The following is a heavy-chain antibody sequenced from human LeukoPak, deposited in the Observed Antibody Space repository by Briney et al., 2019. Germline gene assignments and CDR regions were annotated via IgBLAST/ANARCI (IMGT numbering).Heavy chain of an antibody. CDR1: GGSISSSNYY. V-gene: IGHV4-39*01. J-gene: IGHJ5*02. CDR2: IYYSGST. CDR3: ARHVYCPGGSCFHRWFDP. Sequence: PSETLSLTCTVSGGSISSSNYYWGWIRQPPGKGLEWIGSIYYSGSTYYNPSLKSRVTISVDTSKNQFSLKLSSVTVADTAVYYCARHVYCPGGSCFHRWFDPWGQGTLVTVSS. D-gene: IGHD2-8*02.